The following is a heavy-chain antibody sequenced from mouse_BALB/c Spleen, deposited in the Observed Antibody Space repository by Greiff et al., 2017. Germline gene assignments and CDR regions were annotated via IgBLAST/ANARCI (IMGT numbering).Heavy chain of an antibody. CDR2: INPYNGGT. CDR1: GYTFTDYT. V-gene: IGHV1-18*01. Sequence: EVQLQQSGPELVKPGASVKISCKTSGYTFTDYTMHWVKQSHGKSLEWIGGINPYNGGTSYNQKFKGRVTLTVDKYSSTAYMELSSLTSEDSALYYCARLYYTMDYWGQGNSDTVSS. CDR3: ARLYYTMDY. J-gene: IGHJ4*01.